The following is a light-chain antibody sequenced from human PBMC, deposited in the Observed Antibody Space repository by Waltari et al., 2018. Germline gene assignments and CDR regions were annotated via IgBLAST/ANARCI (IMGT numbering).Light chain of an antibody. V-gene: IGLV4-69*01. CDR2: INRDGSH. CDR1: SGHTSNN. CDR3: QTGGHGTWV. Sequence: QLVLTQSPSASASLGASVKLTCTLDSGHTSNNIAWPPQHPQKGPRFLMKINRDGSHSKGDEIPDRFSGSSSGAERYLTISSLQSEDEADYYCQTGGHGTWVFGGGTKLTVL. J-gene: IGLJ3*02.